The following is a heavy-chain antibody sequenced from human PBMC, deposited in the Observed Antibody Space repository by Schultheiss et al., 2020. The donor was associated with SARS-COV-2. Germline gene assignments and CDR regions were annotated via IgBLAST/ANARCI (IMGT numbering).Heavy chain of an antibody. Sequence: SETLSLTCTVSGGSITSSDYYWTWIRQQPGKGLEWIGYIYVGASTNYNPSLKSRPTISVDTSKNQFSLKLSSVTAADTAVYYCARAVRDYGGRVFDYWGQGTLVTVSS. J-gene: IGHJ4*02. CDR2: IYVGAST. V-gene: IGHV4-31*03. CDR1: GGSITSSDYY. D-gene: IGHD4-23*01. CDR3: ARAVRDYGGRVFDY.